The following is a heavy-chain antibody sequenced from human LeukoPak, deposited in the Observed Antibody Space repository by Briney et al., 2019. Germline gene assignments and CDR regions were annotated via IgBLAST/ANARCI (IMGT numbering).Heavy chain of an antibody. J-gene: IGHJ6*02. V-gene: IGHV1-2*02. CDR3: ARDLVGYSYGYYYYGMDV. CDR2: INPNSGGT. Sequence: GASVKVSCKASGYTFTGYYMHWVRQAPGQGLEWMGWINPNSGGTNYAQKFQGRVTMTRDTSISTAYMELSRLRSDDTAVYYCARDLVGYSYGYYYYGMDVWGQGTTVIVS. CDR1: GYTFTGYY. D-gene: IGHD5-18*01.